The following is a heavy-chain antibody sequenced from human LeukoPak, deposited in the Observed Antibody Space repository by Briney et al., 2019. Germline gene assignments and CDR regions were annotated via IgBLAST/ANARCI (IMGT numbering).Heavy chain of an antibody. D-gene: IGHD5-18*01. CDR3: AKERDTAMVTIDY. V-gene: IGHV3-30*02. Sequence: GGSLRLSCAASGFTFSSYGMHWVRQAPGKGGEWVAFIRYEGSNKYYADSVKGRFTISRDNSKNTLYLQMNSLRAEDTAVYYCAKERDTAMVTIDYWGQGTLVTVSS. CDR2: IRYEGSNK. J-gene: IGHJ4*02. CDR1: GFTFSSYG.